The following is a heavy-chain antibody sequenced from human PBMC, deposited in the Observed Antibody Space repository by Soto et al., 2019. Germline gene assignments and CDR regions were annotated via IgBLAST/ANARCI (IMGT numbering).Heavy chain of an antibody. CDR1: GFAFNNYG. Sequence: GGSLRLSCTVSGFAFNNYGINWVRQAPGKGLEWVSSISKGDYTYYSDSVKGRFAISRDNAKSSVSLQMNTLRVEDTAVYYCAREDSIIIPAVSDFWGQGTLVTVPS. D-gene: IGHD2-2*01. CDR2: ISKGDYT. CDR3: AREDSIIIPAVSDF. V-gene: IGHV3-21*01. J-gene: IGHJ4*02.